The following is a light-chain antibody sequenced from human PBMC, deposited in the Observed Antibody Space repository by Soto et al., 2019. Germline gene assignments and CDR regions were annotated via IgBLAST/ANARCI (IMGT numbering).Light chain of an antibody. CDR1: SSDVGGYNY. V-gene: IGLV2-14*01. CDR3: SSYTSSSTGV. Sequence: SALAQPSSLSGSPGQSITISRPGNSSDVGGYNYVSWYQQHPGKAPKLMIYDVSNRPSGVSNRFSGSKSGNTASLTISGLQAEDEADYYCSSYTSSSTGVFGTGTKVTVL. J-gene: IGLJ1*01. CDR2: DVS.